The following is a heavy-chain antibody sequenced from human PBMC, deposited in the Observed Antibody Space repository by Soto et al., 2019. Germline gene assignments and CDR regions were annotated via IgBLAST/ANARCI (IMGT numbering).Heavy chain of an antibody. J-gene: IGHJ4*02. CDR2: IYWDDDK. Sequence: QITLKESGPTLVKPTQTLTLTCTFSGFSLSTSGVGVAWIRQPPGKALEWLALIYWDDDKRYSPSLNSRLTISKDTSKNQVVLRMTNMDPVDTATYYCAHPETTAAGTSFDYWGQGTLVTVSS. D-gene: IGHD6-13*01. CDR1: GFSLSTSGVG. CDR3: AHPETTAAGTSFDY. V-gene: IGHV2-5*02.